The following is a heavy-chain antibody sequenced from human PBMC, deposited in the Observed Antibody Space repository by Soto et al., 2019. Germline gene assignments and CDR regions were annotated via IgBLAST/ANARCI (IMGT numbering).Heavy chain of an antibody. D-gene: IGHD3-10*01. CDR1: GDPISSHY. Sequence: SETLSLTCTVSGDPISSHYWSWIRQPPGKGLEWIGYVYNSGSTKYNPSLKSRVTISVDTSTNQFSLKLNSVTAADTAVYYCARSYGSGSYYIDYWGQGTPVTVSS. V-gene: IGHV4-4*09. CDR3: ARSYGSGSYYIDY. J-gene: IGHJ4*02. CDR2: VYNSGST.